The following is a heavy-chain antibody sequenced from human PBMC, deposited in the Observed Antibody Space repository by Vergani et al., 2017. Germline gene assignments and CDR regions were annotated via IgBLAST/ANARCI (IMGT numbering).Heavy chain of an antibody. Sequence: QVQLVQSGAEVKKPGASVKVSCKASGYTFTSYGISWVRQAPGQGLEWMGWINPNSGGTNYAQKFQGRVTMTRDTSISTAYMELSRLRSDDTAVYYCARMQALGPGGYYFDYWGQGTLVTVSS. J-gene: IGHJ4*02. D-gene: IGHD3-16*01. CDR2: INPNSGGT. V-gene: IGHV1-2*02. CDR1: GYTFTSYG. CDR3: ARMQALGPGGYYFDY.